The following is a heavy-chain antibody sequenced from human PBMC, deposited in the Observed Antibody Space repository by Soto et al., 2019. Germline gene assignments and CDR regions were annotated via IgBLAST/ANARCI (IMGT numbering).Heavy chain of an antibody. J-gene: IGHJ4*02. D-gene: IGHD2-2*01. Sequence: GGSLRLSCAASGFTVSTNYMSWVRQAPGKGLEWVSAIYSGGNTYYADSVKGRFTISRDDSKNTLYLQMNSLRAEDTAVYYCEREPPYPSYCSSTSCYGDYFDYWGQGTLVTVSS. CDR1: GFTVSTNY. V-gene: IGHV3-66*01. CDR3: EREPPYPSYCSSTSCYGDYFDY. CDR2: IYSGGNT.